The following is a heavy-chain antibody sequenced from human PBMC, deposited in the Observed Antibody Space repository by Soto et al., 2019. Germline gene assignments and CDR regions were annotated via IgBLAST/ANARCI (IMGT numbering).Heavy chain of an antibody. V-gene: IGHV4-59*01. CDR2: IYFNGTT. J-gene: IGHJ4*02. D-gene: IGHD6-13*01. CDR3: PRGSRTHKY. Sequence: SWIRKTTGKTLEWIGCIYFNGTTNYNPSLKSRVTISLDMSKNQFSLKLRSVTVTDTAVYHCPRGSRTHKYWGRGT.